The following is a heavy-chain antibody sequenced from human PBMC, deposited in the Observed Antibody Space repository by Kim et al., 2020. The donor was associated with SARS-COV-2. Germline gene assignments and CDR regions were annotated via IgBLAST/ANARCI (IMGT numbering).Heavy chain of an antibody. CDR3: AREGSGSYNWLDP. J-gene: IGHJ5*02. Sequence: SQDFQGRVTITRDTSATQAYMELSSLTFKDTAVYYCAREGSGSYNWLDPWGQGTLVTVSS. V-gene: IGHV1-3*01. D-gene: IGHD3-10*01.